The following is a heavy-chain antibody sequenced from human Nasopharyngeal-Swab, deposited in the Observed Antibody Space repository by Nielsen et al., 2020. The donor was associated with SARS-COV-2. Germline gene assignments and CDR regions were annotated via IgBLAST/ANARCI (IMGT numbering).Heavy chain of an antibody. Sequence: GESLKISCVASGFTFSNYGIHWVRQAPGKGLEWVAVVSYDGSVKNYADSVKGRFTISRDNPKNTLYLQMNSLRTEDTGPYYCAKLAMVRGPLDAFDVWGQGTLVTV. V-gene: IGHV3-30*18. CDR1: GFTFSNYG. CDR2: VSYDGSVK. CDR3: AKLAMVRGPLDAFDV. J-gene: IGHJ3*01. D-gene: IGHD3-10*01.